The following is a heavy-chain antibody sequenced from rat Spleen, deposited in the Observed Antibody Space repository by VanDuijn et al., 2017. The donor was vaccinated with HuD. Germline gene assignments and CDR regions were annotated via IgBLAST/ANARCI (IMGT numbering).Heavy chain of an antibody. V-gene: IGHV5-20*01. CDR2: ITNSGGST. D-gene: IGHD1-1*01. CDR1: GFTYSNSY. J-gene: IGHJ1*01. CDR3: ATWPLLQHHGYFDF. Sequence: EVQLVESGGGLVQPGRSLKLSCAASGFTYSNSYMAWVRQAPTTGLEWVASITNSGGSTYYRDSVKGRFTIFTDNAQSSLYLQMNSLKSEDTATYYCATWPLLQHHGYFDFWGPGTMVTVSS.